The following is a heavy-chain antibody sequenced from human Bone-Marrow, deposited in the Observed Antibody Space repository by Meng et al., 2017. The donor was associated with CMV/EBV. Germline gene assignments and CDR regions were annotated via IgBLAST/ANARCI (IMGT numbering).Heavy chain of an antibody. Sequence: SVKVSCKASGGTFSSYAISWVRQAPGQGLEWMGGIIPIFGTANYAQKFQGRVTITTDESTSTAYMELSSLRSEDTAVYYCARDCIAAAAEYYYYGMDVWGQGTTVTVSS. CDR2: IIPIFGTA. J-gene: IGHJ6*02. V-gene: IGHV1-69*05. CDR3: ARDCIAAAAEYYYYGMDV. CDR1: GGTFSSYA. D-gene: IGHD6-13*01.